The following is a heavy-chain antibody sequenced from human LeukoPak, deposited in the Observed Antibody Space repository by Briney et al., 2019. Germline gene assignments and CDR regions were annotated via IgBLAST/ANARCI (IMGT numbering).Heavy chain of an antibody. Sequence: SETLSLTCSVSGSSVSSGGSYWSWIRQLPGKGLEWIGYTYYSGYTFYSPSLKSRVFISFDTSKNLFSLNFSSVTAADTAVYYCARGGFFGSGSLFDSWGQGTLVTVSS. J-gene: IGHJ4*02. CDR2: TYYSGYT. CDR3: ARGGFFGSGSLFDS. CDR1: GSSVSSGGSY. V-gene: IGHV4-31*03. D-gene: IGHD3-10*01.